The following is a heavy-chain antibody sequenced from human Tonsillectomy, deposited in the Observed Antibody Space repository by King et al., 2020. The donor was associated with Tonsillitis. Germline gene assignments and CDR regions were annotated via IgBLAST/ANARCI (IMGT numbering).Heavy chain of an antibody. CDR3: AKVYFGGCCSCGCCHRGVVLSNLLDY. Sequence: VQLVESGGGLVQPGGSLRLSCVASGFTFSTYAMSWVRQAPGKGLEWVSAISGGGGNTYYADSVKGRFTISRDNSKNTLYLQMNSLRAADTATYYCAKVYFGGCCSCGCCHRGVVLSNLLDYWGPGTLVTGSS. V-gene: IGHV3-23*04. CDR1: GFTFSTYA. D-gene: IGHD2-15*01. J-gene: IGHJ4*02. CDR2: ISGGGGNT.